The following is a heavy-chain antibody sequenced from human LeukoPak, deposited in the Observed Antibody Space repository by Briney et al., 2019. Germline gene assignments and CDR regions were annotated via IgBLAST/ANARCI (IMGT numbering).Heavy chain of an antibody. CDR2: INWNGGST. D-gene: IGHD1-26*01. V-gene: IGHV3-20*04. CDR1: GFTFDDYG. Sequence: PGGSLRLSCAASGFTFDDYGMSWVRQAPGKGLEWVSGINWNGGSTGYADSVKGRFTISRDNAKNSLYLQMNSLRAEDTALYYCARDGRGSYYDYYYMDVWGKGTTVTVSS. CDR3: ARDGRGSYYDYYYMDV. J-gene: IGHJ6*03.